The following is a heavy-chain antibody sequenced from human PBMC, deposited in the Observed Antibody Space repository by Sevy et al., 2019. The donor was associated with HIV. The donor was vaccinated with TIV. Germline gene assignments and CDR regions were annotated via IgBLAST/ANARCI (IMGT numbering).Heavy chain of an antibody. V-gene: IGHV4-34*01. D-gene: IGHD3-10*01. CDR2: INHSGST. CDR3: ARVYYGSGSYYTD. CDR1: GGSFSGYY. J-gene: IGHJ4*02. Sequence: SETLSLTCAVYGGSFSGYYWSWIRQPPGKGLEWIGEINHSGSTNYNPSLKSRVTISVDTSKNQFSLKLSSVTAADTAVYYCARVYYGSGSYYTDWGQGTLVTVSS.